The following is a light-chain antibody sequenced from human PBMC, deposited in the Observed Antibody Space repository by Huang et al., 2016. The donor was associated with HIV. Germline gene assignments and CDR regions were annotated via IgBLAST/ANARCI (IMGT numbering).Light chain of an antibody. CDR3: QHYDTSRYT. CDR2: GAS. Sequence: EIVLTQSPGTLSLSPGERATLSCRASQSVSSSSLAWYQQRPGQAPSLLIYGASNRATGVPDRLSGSGSGTDFTLTINRLQSEDFVVYFCQHYDTSRYTFGQGTKLEIK. J-gene: IGKJ2*01. CDR1: QSVSSSS. V-gene: IGKV3-20*01.